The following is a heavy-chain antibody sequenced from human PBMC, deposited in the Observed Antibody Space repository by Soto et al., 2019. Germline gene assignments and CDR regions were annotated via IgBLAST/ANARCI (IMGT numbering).Heavy chain of an antibody. CDR1: GFTFSSYA. D-gene: IGHD3-10*01. CDR2: ISSNGGST. J-gene: IGHJ4*02. V-gene: IGHV3-64*01. Sequence: EVQLVESGGGLVQPGGSLRLSCAASGFTFSSYAMHWVRQAPGKGLEYVSAISSNGGSTYYANSVKGRFTISRDNSKNPLYLQMGSLRAEDMAVYYCASAKTGAYFDYWGQGTLVTVSS. CDR3: ASAKTGAYFDY.